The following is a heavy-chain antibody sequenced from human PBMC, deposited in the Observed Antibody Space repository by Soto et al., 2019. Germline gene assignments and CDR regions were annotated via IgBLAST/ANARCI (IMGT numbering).Heavy chain of an antibody. D-gene: IGHD3-3*01. CDR2: ISAYNGNT. CDR1: GYTFTSYG. V-gene: IGHV1-18*01. J-gene: IGHJ6*02. CDR3: ARGIYYDFWSGYPSAYYYGMDV. Sequence: ASVKVSCKASGYTFTSYGIRWVRQAPGQGLAWMGWISAYNGNTNYAQKLPGRVTMTTDTSTSTAYMELRSLRSDDTAVYYCARGIYYDFWSGYPSAYYYGMDVWGQGTTVTVSS.